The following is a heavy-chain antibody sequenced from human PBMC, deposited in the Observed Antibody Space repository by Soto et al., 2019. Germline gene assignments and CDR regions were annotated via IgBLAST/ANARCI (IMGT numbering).Heavy chain of an antibody. J-gene: IGHJ4*01. CDR2: ISHDGSDK. D-gene: IGHD2-2*02. CDR3: AKSPDLFCSSANCYRYYFDY. V-gene: IGHV3-30*18. Sequence: PGGSLRLSCAASGFPFGDFGMHWLRQAPGKGLEWVAVISHDGSDKFYADSVKARFTISRDNSKNTLYLQMSGLRAEDTAVYYCAKSPDLFCSSANCYRYYFDYWSHGTLVTVSS. CDR1: GFPFGDFG.